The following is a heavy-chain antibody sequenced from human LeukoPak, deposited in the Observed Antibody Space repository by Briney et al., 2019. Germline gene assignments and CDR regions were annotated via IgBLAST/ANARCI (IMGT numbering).Heavy chain of an antibody. V-gene: IGHV3-15*01. CDR1: GFTFSNAW. Sequence: GGSLRLSCAASGFTFSNAWMSWVRQAPGKGLEWVGRIKSKTDGGTTDYAAPVKGRFTISRDDSKNTLYLQMNSLKTEDTAVYYCTTDLMLWFGERPDWGQGTLVTVSS. CDR3: TTDLMLWFGERPD. D-gene: IGHD3-10*01. CDR2: IKSKTDGGTT. J-gene: IGHJ4*02.